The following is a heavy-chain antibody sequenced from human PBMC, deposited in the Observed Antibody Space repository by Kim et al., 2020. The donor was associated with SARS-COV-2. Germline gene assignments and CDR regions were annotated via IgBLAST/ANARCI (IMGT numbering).Heavy chain of an antibody. Sequence: ASVKVSCKASGYTFTGYYMHWVRQAPGQGLEWMGWINPNSGGTNYAQKFQGWVTMTRDTSISTAYMELSRLRSDDTAVYYCARGTNVLRYFDWSPLDYWGQGTLVTVSS. V-gene: IGHV1-2*04. CDR3: ARGTNVLRYFDWSPLDY. D-gene: IGHD3-9*01. CDR2: INPNSGGT. CDR1: GYTFTGYY. J-gene: IGHJ4*02.